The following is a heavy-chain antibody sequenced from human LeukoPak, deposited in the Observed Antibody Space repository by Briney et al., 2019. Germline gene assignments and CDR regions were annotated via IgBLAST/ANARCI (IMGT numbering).Heavy chain of an antibody. V-gene: IGHV3-9*01. D-gene: IGHD6-13*01. J-gene: IGHJ5*02. CDR2: ISWNSGSI. CDR3: ARDKIPSAGTPRGFDP. CDR1: GFTFDDYA. Sequence: LPGGSLRLSCAASGFTFDDYAMHWVRLAPGKGLEWVSRISWNSGSIGYADSVKGRFTISRDNAKSSLYLQMNSLRAEDTAVYYCARDKIPSAGTPRGFDPWGQGTLVTVSS.